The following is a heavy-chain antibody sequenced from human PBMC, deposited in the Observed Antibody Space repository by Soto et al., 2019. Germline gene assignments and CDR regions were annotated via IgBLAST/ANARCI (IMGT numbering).Heavy chain of an antibody. CDR3: AREYTAWPLAYGLDV. J-gene: IGHJ6*02. V-gene: IGHV3-21*01. CDR2: ISSRSDI. CDR1: GFTFSTYS. Sequence: GGSLRLSCVGSGFTFSTYSINWVRQSPGKGLEWVSSISSRSDIYYADSVKGRFTISRDNAKNSVSLQMNSLRAEDTAVYYCAREYTAWPLAYGLDVWGQGTTVTVSS. D-gene: IGHD2-2*02.